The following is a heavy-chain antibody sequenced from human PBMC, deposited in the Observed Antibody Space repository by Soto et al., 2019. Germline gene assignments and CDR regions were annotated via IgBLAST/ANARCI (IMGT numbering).Heavy chain of an antibody. CDR2: IKSKTDGGTT. J-gene: IGHJ4*02. CDR3: TAWYSSSWCYFDY. Sequence: PGGSLRLSCAASGFTFSNAWMNWVRQAPGKGLEWVGRIKSKTDGGTTDYAAPVKGRFTISRDDSKNTLYLQMNSLKTEDTAVYYCTAWYSSSWCYFDYWGQGTLVTVSS. CDR1: GFTFSNAW. D-gene: IGHD6-13*01. V-gene: IGHV3-15*07.